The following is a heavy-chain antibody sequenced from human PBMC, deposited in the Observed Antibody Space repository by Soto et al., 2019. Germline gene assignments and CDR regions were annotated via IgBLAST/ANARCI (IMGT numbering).Heavy chain of an antibody. D-gene: IGHD2-2*01. CDR3: ARDPKAVVPAAPIYGMDV. V-gene: IGHV1-18*04. CDR1: GYTFTSYG. J-gene: IGHJ6*02. Sequence: ASVKVSCKASGYTFTSYGISWVLQAPGQGLEWMGWISAYNGNTNYAQKLQGRVTMTTDTSTSTAYMELRSLRSDDTAVYYCARDPKAVVPAAPIYGMDVWGQGTTVTVSS. CDR2: ISAYNGNT.